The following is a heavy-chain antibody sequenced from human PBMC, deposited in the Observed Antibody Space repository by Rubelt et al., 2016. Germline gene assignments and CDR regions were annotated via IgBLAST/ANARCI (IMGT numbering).Heavy chain of an antibody. CDR3: ARPYYGDYGGFDD. CDR1: GYIFSNYS. Sequence: QVQLVQSGAEVKKPGASVKVSCKTSGYIFSNYSMHWVRQAPGQRLEWMGWIHAGNGNTKYSRKFQGSVTITRDTSASTAYMDLSSLRSEDTAVYYCARPYYGDYGGFDDWGQGTLVTVSS. CDR2: IHAGNGNT. V-gene: IGHV1-3*01. D-gene: IGHD4-17*01. J-gene: IGHJ4*02.